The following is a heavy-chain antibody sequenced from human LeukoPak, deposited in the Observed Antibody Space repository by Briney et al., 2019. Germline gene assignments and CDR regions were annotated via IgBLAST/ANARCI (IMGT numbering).Heavy chain of an antibody. CDR3: ARSDIWGSYRFLDY. Sequence: SETLSLTCTGSGASISNFYWSWIRQAPGQGLEWIGYMLYSGSTNQKPSLRSRVTISVDTSKNQVSLKLSSVTAADTAVYYCARSDIWGSYRFLDYWGQGILVTVSS. CDR2: MLYSGST. D-gene: IGHD3-16*02. J-gene: IGHJ4*01. CDR1: GASISNFY. V-gene: IGHV4-59*08.